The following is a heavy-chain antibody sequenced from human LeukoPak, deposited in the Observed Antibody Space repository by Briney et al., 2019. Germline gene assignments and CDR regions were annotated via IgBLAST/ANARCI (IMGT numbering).Heavy chain of an antibody. CDR3: ARGFIAAADDAFDI. CDR2: ISSSSSTI. CDR1: GFTFSSYS. Sequence: QSGGSLRLSCAASGFTFSSYSMNWVRQAPGKGLEWVSYISSSSSTIYYADSVKGRFTISRDNAKNSLYLQMNSLRAEDTAVYYCARGFIAAADDAFDIWGQGTMVTVSS. V-gene: IGHV3-48*04. D-gene: IGHD6-13*01. J-gene: IGHJ3*02.